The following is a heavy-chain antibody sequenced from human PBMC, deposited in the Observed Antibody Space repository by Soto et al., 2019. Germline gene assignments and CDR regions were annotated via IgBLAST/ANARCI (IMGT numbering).Heavy chain of an antibody. Sequence: QVQLVQSGAEVKKPGASVKVSCKASGYTFTSYDINWVRQATGQGLEWMGWMNPNSGTTGYAQKFQGRVTMTRNTSISTADMELSSMRSEDTAVYYWARAHYYDSSGYYPNFDYWCQGTLVTVSS. J-gene: IGHJ4*02. CDR1: GYTFTSYD. V-gene: IGHV1-8*01. D-gene: IGHD3-22*01. CDR3: ARAHYYDSSGYYPNFDY. CDR2: MNPNSGTT.